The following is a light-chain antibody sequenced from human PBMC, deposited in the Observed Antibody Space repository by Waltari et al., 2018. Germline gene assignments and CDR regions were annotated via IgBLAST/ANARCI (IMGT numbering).Light chain of an antibody. CDR2: RYT. CDR3: QSWDSTVVQ. Sequence: SYDLTQPPSVSVSPGQTASITCSGDKLGDKHVCWSQQRPGHSPVVVIFRYTQRPSGIPERFSGSNSGNTATLTITGTQALDAADYYCQSWDSTVVQFGGGTKLTVL. CDR1: KLGDKH. J-gene: IGLJ2*01. V-gene: IGLV3-1*01.